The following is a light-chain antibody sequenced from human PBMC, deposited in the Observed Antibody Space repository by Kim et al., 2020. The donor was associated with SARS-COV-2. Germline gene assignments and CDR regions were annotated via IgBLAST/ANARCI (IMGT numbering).Light chain of an antibody. Sequence: QSALTQPRSVSGSPGQSVTISCTGTSSNIGAYNYVSWYQQHPGAAPKVIIYDVTKRPSGVPDRFSGSKSGSAASLTISGLQAEDEADYHCCSYAGNFKYVFGSGTKVTVL. CDR3: CSYAGNFKYV. CDR2: DVT. V-gene: IGLV2-11*01. CDR1: SSNIGAYNY. J-gene: IGLJ1*01.